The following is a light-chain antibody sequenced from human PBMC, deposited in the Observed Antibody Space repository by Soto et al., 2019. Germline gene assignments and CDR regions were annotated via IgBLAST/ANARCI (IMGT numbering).Light chain of an antibody. Sequence: DIPMTQSSSSLSASVGDRVTITCRAGQSISSYLNWYQQKPGKAPKLLIYAASSLQSGVPSRFSGSGSGTDFTLTISSLQPEDFAAYYCQQSYSTPYTFGQGTKLEIK. J-gene: IGKJ2*01. CDR2: AAS. V-gene: IGKV1-39*01. CDR1: QSISSY. CDR3: QQSYSTPYT.